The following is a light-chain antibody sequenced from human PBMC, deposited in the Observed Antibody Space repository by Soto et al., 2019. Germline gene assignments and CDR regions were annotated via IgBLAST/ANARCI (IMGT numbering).Light chain of an antibody. J-gene: IGKJ1*01. CDR2: GAS. CDR3: QQYGSSGT. V-gene: IGKV3-20*01. CDR1: QSVSNNY. Sequence: EIVLTQSPGTLSASPGERATLSCRASQSVSNNYLAWYQQKPGQAPRLLIYGASNRATGIPDRFSGSGSRTDFTLTISRLEPEDFAVYYCQQYGSSGTFGQGTKVDIK.